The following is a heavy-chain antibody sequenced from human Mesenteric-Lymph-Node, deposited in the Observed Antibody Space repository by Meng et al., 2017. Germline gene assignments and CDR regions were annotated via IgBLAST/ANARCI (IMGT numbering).Heavy chain of an antibody. CDR3: ARDDPRHGVVNGFDP. V-gene: IGHV3-74*01. Sequence: GESLKISCTASGFTFSIYWMHWVRQAPGKGLEWLSRSNSDGRSTTYADSVKGRFTTSRDNAKNTLFLQMNNLRAEDTAMYYCARDDPRHGVVNGFDPWGQGTLVTVSS. CDR1: GFTFSIYW. J-gene: IGHJ5*02. CDR2: SNSDGRST. D-gene: IGHD3-3*01.